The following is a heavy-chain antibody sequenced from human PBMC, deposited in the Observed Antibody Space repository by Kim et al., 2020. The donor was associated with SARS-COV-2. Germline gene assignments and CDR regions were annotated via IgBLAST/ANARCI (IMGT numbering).Heavy chain of an antibody. J-gene: IGHJ4*02. D-gene: IGHD2-21*01. V-gene: IGHV4-4*07. Sequence: NYSPSLKSRVTMSEDTAKNQFSLRLSSVTAADTAVYYCARDHSNCYYWRVWGQGTLVTVSS. CDR3: ARDHSNCYYWRV.